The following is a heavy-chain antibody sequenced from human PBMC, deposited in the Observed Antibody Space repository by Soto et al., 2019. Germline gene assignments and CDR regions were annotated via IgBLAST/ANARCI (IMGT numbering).Heavy chain of an antibody. J-gene: IGHJ3*02. D-gene: IGHD3-10*01. CDR1: RFTFSDYY. CDR2: ISSNSRYT. V-gene: IGHV3-11*05. Sequence: QVQLVESGGGLVKPGGSLRLSCAASRFTFSDYYMTWIRQAPGRGLEWVSYISSNSRYTNYADSVKGRFTISRDNAKNSLYLQMNSLRAEDTAVYYCARDRKVLQWFGELPEAFDIWGQGTMVTVSS. CDR3: ARDRKVLQWFGELPEAFDI.